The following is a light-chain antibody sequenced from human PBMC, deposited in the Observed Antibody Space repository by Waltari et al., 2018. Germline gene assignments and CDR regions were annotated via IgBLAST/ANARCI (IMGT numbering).Light chain of an antibody. CDR2: HDN. J-gene: IGLJ2*01. CDR1: KLEDKF. V-gene: IGLV3-1*01. CDR3: QAWDRSSVV. Sequence: SYDLTQPPSVSVSPVQTASIPCSGDKLEDKFACWYPRKPGQSPCLVIFHDNKRPSPIPEQFSGSNSGNTATLNISGTQAMDEAEYYCQAWDRSSVVFGGGTKLTV.